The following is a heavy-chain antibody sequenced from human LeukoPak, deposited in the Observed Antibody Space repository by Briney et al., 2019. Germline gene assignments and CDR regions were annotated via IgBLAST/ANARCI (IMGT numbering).Heavy chain of an antibody. CDR3: ARRDIVKGGFDY. V-gene: IGHV4-39*01. D-gene: IGHD3-16*02. CDR1: GDSVNTRRYY. CDR2: IYHSGST. Sequence: SETLSLTCPVSGDSVNTRRYYWGWIRQPPGKRLEWIGSIYHSGSTYYEPSLRSRVTISIDTSRNQFSLNLTSVTAADTAVYFCARRDIVKGGFDYWGQGTLVTVSS. J-gene: IGHJ4*02.